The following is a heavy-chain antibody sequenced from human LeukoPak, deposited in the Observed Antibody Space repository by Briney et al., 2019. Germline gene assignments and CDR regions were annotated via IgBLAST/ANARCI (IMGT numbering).Heavy chain of an antibody. CDR2: ISYDGSNK. D-gene: IGHD6-19*01. V-gene: IGHV3-30-3*01. Sequence: PGGSLRLSCAASGFTFSSYAMHWVRQAPGKGLEWVAVISYDGSNKYYADSVKGRFTISRDNSKNTLYLQMNGHRAEDTAVYYCAREHSGWYAYYFDSGGQGTLVTVSS. CDR3: AREHSGWYAYYFDS. J-gene: IGHJ4*02. CDR1: GFTFSSYA.